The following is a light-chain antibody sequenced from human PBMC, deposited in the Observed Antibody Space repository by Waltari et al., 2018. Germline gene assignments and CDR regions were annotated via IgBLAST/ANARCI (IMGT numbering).Light chain of an antibody. CDR2: DAS. Sequence: EIVLLQTPATLSLEPGERAPLSCRASQSVRNYLAWYQQKPGQAPRLLIYDASDRATGIPARFSGSGSGTDFTLTISSLEPEDFAVYYCQQRNSWPLTFGGGTKVEIK. CDR1: QSVRNY. CDR3: QQRNSWPLT. J-gene: IGKJ4*01. V-gene: IGKV3-11*01.